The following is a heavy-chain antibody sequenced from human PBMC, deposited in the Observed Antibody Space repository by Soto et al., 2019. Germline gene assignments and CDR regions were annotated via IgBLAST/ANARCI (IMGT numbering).Heavy chain of an antibody. CDR2: IIPIFGTA. J-gene: IGHJ6*02. D-gene: IGHD3-22*01. CDR3: ARDYYDSSGYYYGMDV. Sequence: AASVKVSCKASGGTFSSDAISWVRQAPGQGLEWMGGIIPIFGTANYAQKFQGRVTITADESTSTAYMELSSLRSEDTAVYYCARDYYDSSGYYYGMDVWGQGTTVTVSS. CDR1: GGTFSSDA. V-gene: IGHV1-69*13.